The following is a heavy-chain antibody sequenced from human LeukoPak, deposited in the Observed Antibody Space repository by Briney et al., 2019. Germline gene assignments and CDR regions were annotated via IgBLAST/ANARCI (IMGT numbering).Heavy chain of an antibody. V-gene: IGHV3-48*01. CDR2: ISSSSSTI. Sequence: GGSLRLSCAASGFTFSSYSMNWVRQAPGKGLEWVSYISSSSSTIYYADSVKGRFTISRDNAKNSLYLQMNSLRAEDTAVYYCARGGFGELFSSDYWGQGTPVTVSS. J-gene: IGHJ4*02. CDR1: GFTFSSYS. D-gene: IGHD3-10*01. CDR3: ARGGFGELFSSDY.